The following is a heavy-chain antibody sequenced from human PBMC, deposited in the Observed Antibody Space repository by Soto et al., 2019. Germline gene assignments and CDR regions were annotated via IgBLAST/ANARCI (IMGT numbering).Heavy chain of an antibody. Sequence: SETLSLTCTVSGGSISSGGYYWSWIRRPPGMGLEWIGYMYNTGSTVYNPSFKSRVTISVDTSKNQFSLKLNSVTAADTAVYYCARDLWGYCGTDCYPLDVWGQGTTVTVSS. J-gene: IGHJ6*02. V-gene: IGHV4-61*08. CDR1: GGSISSGGYY. D-gene: IGHD2-21*02. CDR3: ARDLWGYCGTDCYPLDV. CDR2: MYNTGST.